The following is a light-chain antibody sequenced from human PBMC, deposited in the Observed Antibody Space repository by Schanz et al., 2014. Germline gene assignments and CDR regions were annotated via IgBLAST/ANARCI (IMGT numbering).Light chain of an antibody. J-gene: IGLJ2*01. V-gene: IGLV2-14*02. CDR1: SSDVGSYNL. Sequence: QSALTQPASVSGSPGQSITISCTGTSSDVGSYNLVSWYQQHPGKAPKLMIYEGSKRPSGVSNRVSGFKSGNTASLTVSGLQADDEADYYCSSYGGSDNVLFGGGTKLTVL. CDR2: EGS. CDR3: SSYGGSDNVL.